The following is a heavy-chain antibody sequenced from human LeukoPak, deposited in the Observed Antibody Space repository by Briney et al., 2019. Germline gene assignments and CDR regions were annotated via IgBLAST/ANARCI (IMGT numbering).Heavy chain of an antibody. CDR2: IYSGGTT. CDR3: AKCSTGAGSFYYHYHMDV. V-gene: IGHV3-66*02. Sequence: GGSLRLSCEASGFTVITNYMSWVRQAPGKGLEWVSVIYSGGTTYYADSVKGRFTISRDTSKNTVYLQMNSLRAEDTAVYYCAKCSTGAGSFYYHYHMDVWGKGTTVTVSS. CDR1: GFTVITNY. J-gene: IGHJ6*03. D-gene: IGHD2-8*01.